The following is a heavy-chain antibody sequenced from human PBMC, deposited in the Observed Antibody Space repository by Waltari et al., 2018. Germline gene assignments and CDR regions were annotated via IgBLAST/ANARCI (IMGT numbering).Heavy chain of an antibody. CDR2: IIPIFVTA. CDR3: ARDLVDCSGGSCYGLFDY. D-gene: IGHD2-15*01. CDR1: GGTFSSYA. V-gene: IGHV1-69*13. J-gene: IGHJ4*02. Sequence: QVQLVQSGAEVKKPGSSVKVSCKASGGTFSSYAISWVRQAPGQGLEWLGGIIPIFVTANDAQKFQGRVTITADESTSTAYMELSSLRSEDTAVYYCARDLVDCSGGSCYGLFDYWGQGTLVTVSS.